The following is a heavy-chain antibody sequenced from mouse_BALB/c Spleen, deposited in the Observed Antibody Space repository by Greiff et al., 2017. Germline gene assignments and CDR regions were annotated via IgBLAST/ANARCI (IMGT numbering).Heavy chain of an antibody. CDR1: GYTFTNYW. CDR3: ARGTARATAGYFDY. D-gene: IGHD3-2*01. Sequence: VQLHQSGAELVRPGPSVKISCQASGYTFTNYWLGWVKQRPGHGLEWIGDIYPGGGYTNYNEKFKGKATLTADTSSSTAYMQLSSLTSEDSAVYFGARGTARATAGYFDYWGQGTTLTVSS. CDR2: IYPGGGYT. V-gene: IGHV1-63*02. J-gene: IGHJ2*01.